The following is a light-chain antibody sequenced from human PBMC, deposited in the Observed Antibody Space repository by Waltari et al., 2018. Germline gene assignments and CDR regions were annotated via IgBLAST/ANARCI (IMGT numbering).Light chain of an antibody. CDR2: RNN. V-gene: IGLV1-47*01. Sequence: QSVMTQPPSASGTPRQRVSISCSGSNSNPGSNYLYWYQQLPGAAPKLLIFRNNQRPSGVPDRFSGSKYGTSAFLAISELRSEDEAVYYCASWDDSHYVFGTGTKLTVL. CDR3: ASWDDSHYV. CDR1: NSNPGSNY. J-gene: IGLJ1*01.